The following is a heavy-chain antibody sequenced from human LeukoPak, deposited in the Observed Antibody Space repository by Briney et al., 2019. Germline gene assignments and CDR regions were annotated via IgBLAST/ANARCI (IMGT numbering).Heavy chain of an antibody. V-gene: IGHV3-15*01. J-gene: IGHJ4*02. D-gene: IGHD4-11*01. CDR2: IKSKTDGGTT. Sequence: SWIRQPAGKGLEWVGRIKSKTDGGTTDYAAPVKGRFTISRDDSKNTLYLQMNSLKTEDTAVYYCTTDLGTRDYHLPHWGQGTLVAVSS. CDR3: TTDLGTRDYHLPH.